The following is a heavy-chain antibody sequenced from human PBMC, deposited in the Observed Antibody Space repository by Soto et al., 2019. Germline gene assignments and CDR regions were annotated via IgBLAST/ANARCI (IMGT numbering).Heavy chain of an antibody. CDR2: IYYSGST. Sequence: SETLSLTCTVSGGSISSGDYYWSWIRQPPGKGLEWIGYIYYSGSTYYNPSLKSRVTISVDTSKNQFSLKLSSVTAADTAVYYCARGPSGDKVDYWGQGTLVTAPQ. J-gene: IGHJ4*02. V-gene: IGHV4-30-4*01. CDR3: ARGPSGDKVDY. D-gene: IGHD7-27*01. CDR1: GGSISSGDYY.